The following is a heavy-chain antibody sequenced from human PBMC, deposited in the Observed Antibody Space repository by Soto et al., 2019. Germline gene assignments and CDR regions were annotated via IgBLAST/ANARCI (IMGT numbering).Heavy chain of an antibody. V-gene: IGHV1-18*01. D-gene: IGHD2-2*01. CDR3: ARDCSSTSCYVDYYYYGMDV. Sequence: ASVKVSCKASGYTFTSYGISWVRQAPGQGLEWMGWISAYNGNTNYAQELQGRVTMTTDTSTSTAYMELRSLRSDDTAVYYCARDCSSTSCYVDYYYYGMDVWGQGTTVTVSS. CDR1: GYTFTSYG. J-gene: IGHJ6*02. CDR2: ISAYNGNT.